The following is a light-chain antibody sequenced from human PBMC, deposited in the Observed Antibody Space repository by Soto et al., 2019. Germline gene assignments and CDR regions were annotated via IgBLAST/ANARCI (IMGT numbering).Light chain of an antibody. CDR1: QSVSSSY. J-gene: IGKJ1*01. V-gene: IGKV3-20*01. CDR2: GAS. Sequence: ELVLTQSPGTLSLSPGERATLSCRASQSVSSSYLAWYQQKPGQAPRLLIYGASRRATGIPDRFSGSGSGTDFTLTISRLEPEDFAVYYCQQYGSSPQTFGQGTKVEIK. CDR3: QQYGSSPQT.